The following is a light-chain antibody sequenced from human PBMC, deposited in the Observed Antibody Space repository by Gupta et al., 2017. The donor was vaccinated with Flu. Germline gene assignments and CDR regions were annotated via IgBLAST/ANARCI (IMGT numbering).Light chain of an antibody. CDR2: GNR. V-gene: IGLV1-40*01. J-gene: IGLJ3*02. CDR1: SSTSGAGHD. Sequence: IPWPGSSSTSGAGHDVHWYQQVPGAAPKVLIYGNRNRPSGVPDRFSGSKSGTSASLAITGLQAEDEADYYCQSYDSSLSGRNWVFGGGTKLTVL. CDR3: QSYDSSLSGRNWV.